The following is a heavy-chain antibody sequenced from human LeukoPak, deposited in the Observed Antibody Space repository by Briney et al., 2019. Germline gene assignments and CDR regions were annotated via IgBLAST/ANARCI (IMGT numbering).Heavy chain of an antibody. CDR3: ARIGSEQQLVNNYFDS. CDR1: GGSISSSSYY. V-gene: IGHV4-39*01. J-gene: IGHJ4*02. D-gene: IGHD6-13*01. Sequence: PSETLSLTCTVSGGSISSSSYYWGWIRQPPGTGLEWIGSIYYSGSTYYNPSLKSRVTISVDTSKNQFSLKLSSVTAADTAVYYCARIGSEQQLVNNYFDSWGQGTLVTVSS. CDR2: IYYSGST.